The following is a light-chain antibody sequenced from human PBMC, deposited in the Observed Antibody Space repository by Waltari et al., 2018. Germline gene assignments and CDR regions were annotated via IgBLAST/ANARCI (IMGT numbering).Light chain of an antibody. J-gene: IGLJ2*01. Sequence: QSVLTQPPSASGTPGQRFTISCSGSSSNIGSNTVNWYQQLPGTAPKLLIYSNKQRPSGVPDRCSGSKSGTSASRAISGLQSEDEADYYCAAWDDSLNGPVFGGGTKLTVL. CDR3: AAWDDSLNGPV. CDR2: SNK. CDR1: SSNIGSNT. V-gene: IGLV1-44*01.